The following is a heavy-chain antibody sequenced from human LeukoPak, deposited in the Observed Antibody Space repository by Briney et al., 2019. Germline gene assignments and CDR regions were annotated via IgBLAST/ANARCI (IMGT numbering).Heavy chain of an antibody. D-gene: IGHD3-22*01. J-gene: IGHJ4*02. Sequence: PGGSLRLSCGASGFIFSTYSMTWVRQAPGKGLEWVATIKEDGFETYYVASVKGRFTISRDNAKNSLFLQMNSLRAEDTAVYFCATDDLKNRGYYNIEDWAQGTLVSVSP. CDR1: GFIFSTYS. V-gene: IGHV3-7*04. CDR3: ATDDLKNRGYYNIED. CDR2: IKEDGFET.